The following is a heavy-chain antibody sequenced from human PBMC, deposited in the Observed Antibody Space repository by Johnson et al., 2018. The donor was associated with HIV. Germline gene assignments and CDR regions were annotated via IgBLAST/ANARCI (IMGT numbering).Heavy chain of an antibody. D-gene: IGHD3-10*01. CDR1: GFTFSSYD. CDR3: ARESGHFGVSAFDM. J-gene: IGHJ3*02. Sequence: VQLVESGGGVVQPGRSLRLSCAASGFTFSSYDMHWVRQATGKGLEWVSAIGTAGDTYYVDSVKGRFTISRDNANNLLYLQMSSLRVEDTAVYYCARESGHFGVSAFDMWGQGTMVTVSS. CDR2: IGTAGDT. V-gene: IGHV3-13*01.